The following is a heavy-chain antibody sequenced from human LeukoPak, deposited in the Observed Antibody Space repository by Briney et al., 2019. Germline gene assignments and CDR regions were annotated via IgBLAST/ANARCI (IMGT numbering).Heavy chain of an antibody. D-gene: IGHD3-10*01. V-gene: IGHV4-34*01. Sequence: SETLSLTCAVYGGSFSGYYWNWIRQPPGKGLEWIGEINHSGSNNYNPSLKSRVTISVDTSKNQFSLKLSSVTAADTAVYYCARTVLGVGFDYWGQGTLVTVSS. CDR1: GGSFSGYY. J-gene: IGHJ4*02. CDR3: ARTVLGVGFDY. CDR2: INHSGSN.